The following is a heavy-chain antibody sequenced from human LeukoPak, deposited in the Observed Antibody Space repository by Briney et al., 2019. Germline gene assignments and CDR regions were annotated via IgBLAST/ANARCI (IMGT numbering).Heavy chain of an antibody. CDR2: IRYDGSNK. Sequence: GGSLRLSCAASGFTFSSYGMHWVRQAPGKGLEWVAFIRYDGSNKYYADSVKGRFTISRDNSKNTLYLQMNSLRAEDTAVYYCAKLAPYCSSTSCPTDAFDIWGQGTMVTVSS. J-gene: IGHJ3*02. D-gene: IGHD2-2*01. CDR3: AKLAPYCSSTSCPTDAFDI. V-gene: IGHV3-30*02. CDR1: GFTFSSYG.